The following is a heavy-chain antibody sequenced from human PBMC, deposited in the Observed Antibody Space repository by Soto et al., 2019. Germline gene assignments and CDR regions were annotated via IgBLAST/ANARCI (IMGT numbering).Heavy chain of an antibody. J-gene: IGHJ4*02. CDR1: GGSISSFY. CDR3: ARTRFYGSGSPIAN. D-gene: IGHD3-10*01. Sequence: PSETLSLTCTVSGGSISSFYWSWIRQPAGKGLEWIGRIYYSGSTYYNPSLKSRVTISVDTSKNQFSLKLSSVTAADTAVYYCARTRFYGSGSPIANWGQGTLVTVSS. V-gene: IGHV4-59*06. CDR2: IYYSGST.